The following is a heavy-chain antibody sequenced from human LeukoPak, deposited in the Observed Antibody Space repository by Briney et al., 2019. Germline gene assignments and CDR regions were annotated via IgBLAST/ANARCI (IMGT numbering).Heavy chain of an antibody. CDR1: GYTFTSYY. CDR2: INPNSGSI. Sequence: ASVKVSCKASGYTFTSYYMHWVRQAPGQGLEWMGIINPNSGSISYAQKFQGRVTVTRDTSISTAYMELSRLRSDDTAVYYCASATSDFWSGYLVYWGQGTLVTVSS. V-gene: IGHV1-46*01. CDR3: ASATSDFWSGYLVY. J-gene: IGHJ4*02. D-gene: IGHD3-3*01.